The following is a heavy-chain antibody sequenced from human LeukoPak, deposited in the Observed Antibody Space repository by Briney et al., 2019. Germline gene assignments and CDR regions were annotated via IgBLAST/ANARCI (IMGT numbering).Heavy chain of an antibody. Sequence: LSETLSLTCSVSCDTLLSGSHYWGWVRQSPGKGLEWIGSIYDGWSAYYNPSLKSRVSISVDTSKNQFSLKLTSATSADTAVYYCATQKWQRPAAFDIWGQGTRVAVSS. CDR2: IYDGWSA. CDR3: ATQKWQRPAAFDI. CDR1: CDTLLSGSHY. J-gene: IGHJ3*02. D-gene: IGHD5-24*01. V-gene: IGHV4-39*01.